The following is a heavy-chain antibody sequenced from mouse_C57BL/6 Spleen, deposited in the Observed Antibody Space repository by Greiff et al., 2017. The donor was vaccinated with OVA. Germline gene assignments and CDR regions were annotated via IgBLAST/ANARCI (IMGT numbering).Heavy chain of an antibody. Sequence: EVKLVESGEGLVKPGGSLKLSCAASGFTFSSYAMSWVRQTPEKRLEWVAYISSGGDYIYYADTVKGRFTISRDNARNTLYLQMSSLKSEDTAMYYCTREGYYYGSDYWGQGTTLTVSS. CDR3: TREGYYYGSDY. V-gene: IGHV5-9-1*02. D-gene: IGHD1-1*01. CDR1: GFTFSSYA. J-gene: IGHJ2*01. CDR2: ISSGGDYI.